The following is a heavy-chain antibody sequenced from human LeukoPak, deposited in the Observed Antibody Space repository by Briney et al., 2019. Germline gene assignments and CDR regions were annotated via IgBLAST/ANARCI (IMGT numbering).Heavy chain of an antibody. CDR1: GYSISSGYY. Sequence: SETLSLTCAVSGYSISSGYYWGWIRQPPGKGLEWIGSIYHNGSTYYNPSLKSRVTISVDTSKNQFSLKLSSVTAADTAVYYCARASGELRIDYWGQGTLVTVSS. D-gene: IGHD2-15*01. CDR3: ARASGELRIDY. J-gene: IGHJ4*02. V-gene: IGHV4-38-2*01. CDR2: IYHNGST.